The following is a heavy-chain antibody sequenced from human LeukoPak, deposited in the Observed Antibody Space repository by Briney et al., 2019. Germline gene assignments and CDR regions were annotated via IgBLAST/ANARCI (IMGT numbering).Heavy chain of an antibody. V-gene: IGHV4-59*08. J-gene: IGHJ5*02. D-gene: IGHD3-22*01. CDR1: GFTFSSYS. Sequence: GSLRLSCAASGFTFSSYSMNWVRQAPGKGLEWIGYIYYSGSTNYNPSLKSRVTISVDTSKNQFSLKLSSVTAADTAVYYCARHGISAHYDSSGYYSVWFDPWGQGTLVTVSS. CDR2: IYYSGST. CDR3: ARHGISAHYDSSGYYSVWFDP.